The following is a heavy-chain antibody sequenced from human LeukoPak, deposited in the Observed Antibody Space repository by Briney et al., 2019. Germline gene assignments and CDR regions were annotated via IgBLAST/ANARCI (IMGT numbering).Heavy chain of an antibody. CDR3: AKGGEWVVPAAITQFDY. CDR2: ISGSGGST. V-gene: IGHV3-23*01. J-gene: IGHJ4*02. CDR1: GFTFSSYA. D-gene: IGHD2-2*01. Sequence: GGSLRLSCAASGFTFSSYAMSWVRQAPGKGLEWVSAISGSGGSTYYADSVKGQFTISRDNSKNTLYLQMNSLRAEDTAVYYCAKGGEWVVPAAITQFDYWGQGTLVTVSS.